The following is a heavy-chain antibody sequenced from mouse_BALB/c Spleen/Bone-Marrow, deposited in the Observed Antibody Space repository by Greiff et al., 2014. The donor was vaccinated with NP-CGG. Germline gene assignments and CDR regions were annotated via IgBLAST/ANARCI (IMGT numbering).Heavy chain of an antibody. CDR2: ISSKSTNYTT. CDR1: GFTFNIYA. Sequence: VQLKESGGGLVQPKGSLKLSCAASGFTFNIYAMNWVRQAPRKGLEWVARISSKSTNYTTCYADSVKDRFTISSDDSQSMLYLLMNSLKTEDTAIYYCVRQDYDYPMDYWGQGTSVTVSS. V-gene: IGHV10-1*01. D-gene: IGHD2-4*01. CDR3: VRQDYDYPMDY. J-gene: IGHJ4*01.